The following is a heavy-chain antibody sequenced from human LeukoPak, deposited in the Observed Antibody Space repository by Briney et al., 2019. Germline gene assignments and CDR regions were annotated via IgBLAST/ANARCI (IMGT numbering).Heavy chain of an antibody. CDR3: ARSRRVIAAAGTMGY. J-gene: IGHJ4*02. CDR2: INHSGST. Sequence: KPSETLSLTCAVYGGSFSGYYWSWIRQPPGKGLEWIGEINHSGSTNYNPSLKSRVTISVDTSKNQFSLKLSSVTAADTAVYYCARSRRVIAAAGTMGYWGQGTLVTVSS. CDR1: GGSFSGYY. V-gene: IGHV4-34*01. D-gene: IGHD6-13*01.